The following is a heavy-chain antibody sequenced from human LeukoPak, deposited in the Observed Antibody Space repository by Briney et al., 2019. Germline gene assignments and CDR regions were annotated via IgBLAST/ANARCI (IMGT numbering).Heavy chain of an antibody. CDR2: IKQDGSKK. D-gene: IGHD5-24*01. CDR1: GFPLSSYW. Sequence: GGSLRLSCVASGFPLSSYWMTWVRQAPGKGLEWVANIKQDGSKKSYVDSVKGRFTISRDNAKNSLYLQMNSLRAEDTAIYYCTRVGYIDEGIDYWGQGTLVTVSS. J-gene: IGHJ4*02. CDR3: TRVGYIDEGIDY. V-gene: IGHV3-7*04.